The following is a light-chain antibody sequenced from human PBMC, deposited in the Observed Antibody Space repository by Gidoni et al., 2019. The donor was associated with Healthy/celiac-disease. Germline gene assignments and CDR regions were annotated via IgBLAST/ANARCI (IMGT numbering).Light chain of an antibody. Sequence: DIQMTQSPSSLSASLGDRVTITCQASQDISNYLNWYQQKPGKAPSLLIYDASTLETGVPSRFSGSGSGTDFTFTISSLQPEDIATYYCQQYDNLPRTFGQGTKVEIK. CDR3: QQYDNLPRT. J-gene: IGKJ1*01. CDR1: QDISNY. V-gene: IGKV1-33*01. CDR2: DAS.